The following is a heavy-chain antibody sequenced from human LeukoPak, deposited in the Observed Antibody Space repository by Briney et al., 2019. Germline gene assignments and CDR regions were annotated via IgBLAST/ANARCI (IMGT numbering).Heavy chain of an antibody. D-gene: IGHD2-21*02. CDR1: GLTFRSYA. CDR2: ISLCGGST. Sequence: AGALRLSCSPSGLTFRSYAMRWVRQAPRKGLEWVSAISLCGGSTYYAASVKGRFTISSDNSMNSLYLQMNSLSTEDTAVYYCATARGICSGDCYSNRYGIDVWGQGTTVTVSS. J-gene: IGHJ6*02. V-gene: IGHV3-23*01. CDR3: ATARGICSGDCYSNRYGIDV.